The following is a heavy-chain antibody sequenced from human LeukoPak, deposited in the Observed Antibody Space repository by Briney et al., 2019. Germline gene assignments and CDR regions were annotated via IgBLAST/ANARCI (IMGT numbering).Heavy chain of an antibody. Sequence: PGGSLRLSCAASGFTFSTYAMHWVRQAPGKGLEYVSAISTDGGGTYYANSVKGRFTISRDNSKSTLYLQMGSLRAEDMAVYYCARGSPGLRYSSLYFDYWGQGTLVTVSS. D-gene: IGHD6-6*01. CDR2: ISTDGGGT. J-gene: IGHJ4*02. CDR1: GFTFSTYA. V-gene: IGHV3-64*01. CDR3: ARGSPGLRYSSLYFDY.